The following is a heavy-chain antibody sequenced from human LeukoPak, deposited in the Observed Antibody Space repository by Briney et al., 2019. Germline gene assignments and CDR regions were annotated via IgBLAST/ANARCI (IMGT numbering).Heavy chain of an antibody. D-gene: IGHD1-26*01. CDR2: ISGSGGST. CDR3: AKDYSGSCYGLFDY. J-gene: IGHJ4*02. V-gene: IGHV3-23*01. CDR1: GFTFSSYS. Sequence: GGSLRLSCAASGFTFSSYSMNWVRQAPGKGLEWVSAISGSGGSTYYADSVKGRFTSSRDNSKNTLYLQMNSLRAEDTAVYYCAKDYSGSCYGLFDYWGQGTLVTVSS.